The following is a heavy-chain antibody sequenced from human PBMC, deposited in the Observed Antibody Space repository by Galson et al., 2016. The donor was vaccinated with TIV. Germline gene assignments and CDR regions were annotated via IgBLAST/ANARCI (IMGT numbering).Heavy chain of an antibody. CDR1: GYTFSNFG. CDR2: ISAYTGNT. J-gene: IGHJ5*02. CDR3: ARNLEQGGVVLPSAITNWFDP. V-gene: IGHV1-18*01. Sequence: SVKVSCKASGYTFSNFGISWVRQAPGQGPEWMGWISAYTGNTYYIEKFQGRVTMTTDTSASTAHMELRNLRSDDTDVYSWARNLEQGGVVLPSAITNWFDPWGQGTLVTVSS. D-gene: IGHD2-2*01.